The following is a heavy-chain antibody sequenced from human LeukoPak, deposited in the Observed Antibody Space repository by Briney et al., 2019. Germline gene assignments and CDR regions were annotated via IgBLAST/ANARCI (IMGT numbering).Heavy chain of an antibody. V-gene: IGHV4-39*01. CDR1: GSYISSSSYS. D-gene: IGHD3-10*01. CDR2: IYYTGTT. CDR3: ARTRYYYNSRSYGAPYYFDY. J-gene: IGHJ4*02. Sequence: SETLSLTCTVSGSYISSSSYSWGWIRQPPGKGLEWIGNIYYTGTTYSNPSLKSRVTISVDTSKNQFSLKLTSVTAAGSAVYYCARTRYYYNSRSYGAPYYFDYWGQGTLVTVSS.